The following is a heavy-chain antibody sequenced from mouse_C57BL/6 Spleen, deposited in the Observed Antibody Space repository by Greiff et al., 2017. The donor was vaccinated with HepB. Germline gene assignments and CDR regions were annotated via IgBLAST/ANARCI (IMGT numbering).Heavy chain of an antibody. V-gene: IGHV1-50*01. J-gene: IGHJ2*01. Sequence: QVQLQQSGAELVKPGASVKLSCKASGYTFTSYWMQWVKQRPGQGLEWIGEIDPSDSYTNYNQKFKGKATLTVDTSSSTAYMQLSSLTSEDSAVDCCARRGGYYGSSYADYFDYWGRGTTLTVSS. CDR1: GYTFTSYW. D-gene: IGHD1-1*01. CDR2: IDPSDSYT. CDR3: ARRGGYYGSSYADYFDY.